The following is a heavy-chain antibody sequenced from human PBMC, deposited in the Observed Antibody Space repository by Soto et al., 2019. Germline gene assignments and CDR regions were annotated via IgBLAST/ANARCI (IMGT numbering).Heavy chain of an antibody. CDR1: EFTFSRHG. Sequence: QVQLVESGGGVVQPGRSLRLSCTASEFTFSRHGMHWVRQAPGKGLEWVAVIWYDGSNKYYSDSVKGRFTISRDNSKNTLYLQMDSLRVEDTAMYYCARIGPLTTNFGMDVW. CDR2: IWYDGSNK. V-gene: IGHV3-33*01. D-gene: IGHD4-4*01. J-gene: IGHJ6*01. CDR3: ARIGPLTTNFGMDV.